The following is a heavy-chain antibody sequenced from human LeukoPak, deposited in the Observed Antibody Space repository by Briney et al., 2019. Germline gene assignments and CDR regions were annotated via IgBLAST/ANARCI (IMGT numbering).Heavy chain of an antibody. CDR1: GGSISSYY. Sequence: SETLSLTCTVPGGSISSYYWGWIRQPPGKGLECIGYIYNSGNTNYSPSLKSRVTISVDTSKNQLSLELSSVTAADTAVYYCARWNEGFDYWGQGTLVTVSS. CDR3: ARWNEGFDY. J-gene: IGHJ4*02. CDR2: IYNSGNT. D-gene: IGHD1-1*01. V-gene: IGHV4-59*01.